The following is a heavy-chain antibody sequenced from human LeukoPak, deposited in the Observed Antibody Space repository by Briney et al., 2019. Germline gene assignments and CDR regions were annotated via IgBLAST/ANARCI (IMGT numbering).Heavy chain of an antibody. D-gene: IGHD6-19*01. CDR1: GYTFINYG. CDR3: ARGGSGWYEDY. J-gene: IGHJ4*02. V-gene: IGHV1-18*01. Sequence: ASVKVSCRASGYTFINYGISWVRQAPGQRLEWIGWITAYNGNTNYAQKLQGRVTMTTDTSTSTAYMELGSLRSDDTAVYYCARGGSGWYEDYWGQGTLVTVSS. CDR2: ITAYNGNT.